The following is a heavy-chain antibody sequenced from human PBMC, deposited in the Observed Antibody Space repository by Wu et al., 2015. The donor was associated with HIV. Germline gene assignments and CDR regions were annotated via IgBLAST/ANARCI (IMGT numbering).Heavy chain of an antibody. CDR3: ARKECSSTSVGGYYYYGMDV. Sequence: QVQLVQSGAEVKKPGASVKVSCKASGYTFTGYYMHWVRQAPGQGLEWMGWINPNSGGTNYAQKFQGRVTMTRDTSISTAYMELSRLRSDDTAVYYCARKECSSTSVGGYYYYGMDVWGQGTTVTVSS. V-gene: IGHV1-2*02. CDR1: GYTFTGYY. J-gene: IGHJ6*02. CDR2: INPNSGGT. D-gene: IGHD2-2*01.